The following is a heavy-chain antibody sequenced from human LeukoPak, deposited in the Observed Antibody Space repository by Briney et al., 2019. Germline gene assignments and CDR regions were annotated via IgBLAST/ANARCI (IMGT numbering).Heavy chain of an antibody. CDR2: INPTGGST. D-gene: IGHD4-17*01. CDR3: ARDHQYGDYDGTFDY. J-gene: IGHJ4*02. Sequence: PRASVKVSCKASGYTFTRYYVHWVRQAPGQGLEWMGIINPTGGSTSYAQKFQGRVTMTRDMSTSTVYMQLSSLRSEDTAVYYCARDHQYGDYDGTFDYWGQGTLVTVSS. V-gene: IGHV1-46*01. CDR1: GYTFTRYY.